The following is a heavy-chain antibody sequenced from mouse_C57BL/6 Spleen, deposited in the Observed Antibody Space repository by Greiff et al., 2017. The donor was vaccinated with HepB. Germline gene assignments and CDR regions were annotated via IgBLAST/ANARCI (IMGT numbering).Heavy chain of an antibody. CDR3: ARERNYYGSSPYFDY. Sequence: QVQLQQPGAELVKPGASVKLSCKASGYTFTSYWMHWVKQRPGQGLEWIGMIHPNSGSTNYNEKFKSKATLTVDKSSSTAYMQLSSLTSEDSAVYYGARERNYYGSSPYFDYWGQGTTLTVSS. J-gene: IGHJ2*01. CDR2: IHPNSGST. D-gene: IGHD1-1*01. CDR1: GYTFTSYW. V-gene: IGHV1-64*01.